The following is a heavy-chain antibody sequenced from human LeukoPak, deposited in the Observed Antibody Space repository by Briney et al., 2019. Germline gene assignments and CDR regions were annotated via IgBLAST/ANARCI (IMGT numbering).Heavy chain of an antibody. CDR1: RFTLRRYS. Sequence: SLTLPYAASRFTLRRYSMNWLRQAPRAPRVWSSRIYTDETYTRCADSVEGRFTISRDNAQDTLQLQLNSQIFDDLAVYCVSRYHVTQGCFDPWGPGTLVTVSS. J-gene: IGHJ5*02. CDR2: IYTDETYT. CDR3: SRYHVTQGCFDP. V-gene: IGHV3-74*01.